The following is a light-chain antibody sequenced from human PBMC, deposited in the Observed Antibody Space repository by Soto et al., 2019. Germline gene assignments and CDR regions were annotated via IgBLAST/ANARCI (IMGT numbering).Light chain of an antibody. J-gene: IGKJ5*01. CDR1: QGISSG. CDR3: QQANSFPIT. Sequence: DIQMTQSPSSVSASVGDRVTITCRASQGISSGLAWYQQKPGKAPMLLIYPASSLQSGVPSRFSGSGSGTQFTLTISSLQPEDFATCYCQQANSFPITFGQGTRLEIK. CDR2: PAS. V-gene: IGKV1D-12*01.